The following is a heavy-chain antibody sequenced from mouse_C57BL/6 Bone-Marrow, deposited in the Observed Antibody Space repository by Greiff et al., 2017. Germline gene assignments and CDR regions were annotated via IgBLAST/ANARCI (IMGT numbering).Heavy chain of an antibody. CDR2: IYPGSGST. Sequence: QVQLQQPGAELVKPGASVKMSCKASGYTFTSYWITWVKQRPGQGLEWIGDIYPGSGSTNYNEKFKSKATLTVDTSSSTAYMQLSSLTSEDSAVYYCASDYYGSSSFDYWGQGTTLTVSS. CDR3: ASDYYGSSSFDY. CDR1: GYTFTSYW. J-gene: IGHJ2*01. D-gene: IGHD1-1*01. V-gene: IGHV1-55*01.